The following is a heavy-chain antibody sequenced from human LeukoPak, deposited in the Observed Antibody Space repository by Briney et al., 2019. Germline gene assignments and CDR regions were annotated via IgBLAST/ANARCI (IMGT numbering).Heavy chain of an antibody. CDR3: ARGSSSWYHYYYYYMDV. Sequence: SETLSLTCTVSGGSISSSSYYWGWIRQPPGKGLEWIGSIYYSGSTYYNPSLKSRVTISVDTSKNQFSLKLSSVTAADTAVYYCARGSSSWYHYYYYYMDVWGKGTTVTVSS. J-gene: IGHJ6*03. CDR1: GGSISSSSYY. D-gene: IGHD6-13*01. V-gene: IGHV4-39*01. CDR2: IYYSGST.